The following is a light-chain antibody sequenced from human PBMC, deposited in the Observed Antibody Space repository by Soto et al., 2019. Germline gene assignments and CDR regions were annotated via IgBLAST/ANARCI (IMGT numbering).Light chain of an antibody. Sequence: DIVMTQSPDSLAVSLGERATINCKPSQSILYNSNNKNYLAWYQQKPGQPLKLLISGASTRESGVPDRFSGSGSVTDFTLTINSLQAEDVAVYYCQQYYSRPLTFGGGTKVEIK. CDR3: QQYYSRPLT. CDR2: GAS. CDR1: QSILYNSNNKNY. J-gene: IGKJ4*01. V-gene: IGKV4-1*01.